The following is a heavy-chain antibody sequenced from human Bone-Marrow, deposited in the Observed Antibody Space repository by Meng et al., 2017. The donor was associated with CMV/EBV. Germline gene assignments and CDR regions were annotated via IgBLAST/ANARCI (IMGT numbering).Heavy chain of an antibody. CDR3: AKDRAIVVVPAAKGELFDY. Sequence: GESLKISCAASGFTFSSYSMNWVRQAPGKGLEWVSSISSSSSYIYYADSVKGRFTISRDNSKNTLYLQMNSLRAEDTAVYYCAKDRAIVVVPAAKGELFDYWGQGTLVTVSS. CDR2: ISSSSSYI. CDR1: GFTFSSYS. J-gene: IGHJ4*02. D-gene: IGHD2-2*01. V-gene: IGHV3-21*04.